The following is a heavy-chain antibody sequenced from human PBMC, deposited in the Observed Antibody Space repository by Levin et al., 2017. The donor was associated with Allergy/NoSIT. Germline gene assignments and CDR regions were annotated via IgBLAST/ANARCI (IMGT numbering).Heavy chain of an antibody. CDR1: GGSISSYY. V-gene: IGHV4-4*09. J-gene: IGHJ4*02. CDR3: ARMYHYGSGGWGPDY. CDR2: IYSSGNT. Sequence: PSETLSLTCTVSGGSISSYYWSWIRQLPGKGLEWIGWIYSSGNTNYDPSLKSRVTFSVDTSKNQFSLRLSSVTAADTAVYYCARMYHYGSGGWGPDYWGQGTLVTVSS. D-gene: IGHD3-22*01.